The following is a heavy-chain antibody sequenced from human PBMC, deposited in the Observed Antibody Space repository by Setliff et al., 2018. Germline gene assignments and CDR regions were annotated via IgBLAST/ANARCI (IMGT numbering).Heavy chain of an antibody. Sequence: ASVKVSCKASGYIFTRYGINWVRQAPGQGLEWMGWINPNSGDTHSAQKFQGRVTMIRDTSINTAYMELSSLTSDDTAFYYCVRSGKFGMRFWFDQWGLGTLVTVSS. J-gene: IGHJ5*02. CDR1: GYIFTRYG. CDR2: INPNSGDT. CDR3: VRSGKFGMRFWFDQ. D-gene: IGHD1-26*01. V-gene: IGHV1-2*02.